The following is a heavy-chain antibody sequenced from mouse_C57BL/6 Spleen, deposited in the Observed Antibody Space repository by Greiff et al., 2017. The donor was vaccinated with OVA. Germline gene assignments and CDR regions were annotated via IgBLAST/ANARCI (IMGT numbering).Heavy chain of an antibody. CDR2: IDPSDSYT. Sequence: VQLQQPGAELVKPGASVKLSCKASGYTFTSYWMQWVKQRPGQGLEWIGEIDPSDSYTNYNQKFKGKATLTVDTSSSTAYMQLSSLTSEDSAVYYCAKRDYYMDYWGQGTSVTVSS. J-gene: IGHJ4*01. D-gene: IGHD1-1*01. V-gene: IGHV1-50*01. CDR1: GYTFTSYW. CDR3: AKRDYYMDY.